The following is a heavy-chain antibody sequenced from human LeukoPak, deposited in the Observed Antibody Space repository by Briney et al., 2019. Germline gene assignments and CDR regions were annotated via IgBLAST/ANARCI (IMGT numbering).Heavy chain of an antibody. V-gene: IGHV1-69*13. J-gene: IGHJ5*02. CDR3: ARDNSVRDEAWWFNP. CDR2: IIPIFGTA. D-gene: IGHD5-24*01. Sequence: SVKVSCKASGGTFSSYAISWVRQAPGQGLEWMGGIIPIFGTANYAQKFQGRVTITADESTSTAYMELSSLRSEDTAVYYCARDNSVRDEAWWFNPRGQGTLVTVSS. CDR1: GGTFSSYA.